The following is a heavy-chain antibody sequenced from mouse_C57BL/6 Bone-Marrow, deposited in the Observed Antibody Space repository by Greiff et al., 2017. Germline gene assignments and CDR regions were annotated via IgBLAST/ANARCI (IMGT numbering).Heavy chain of an antibody. V-gene: IGHV1-26*01. CDR1: GYTFTDYY. Sequence: EVQLQQSGPELVKPGASVKISCKASGYTFTDYYMNWVKQSHGKSLEWIGDINPNNGGTSYNQKFKGKATLTVDKSSSTAYMELRSLTSEDSAVYYCASPYGNYGWDYAMDYGGQGTSVTVSS. J-gene: IGHJ4*01. CDR2: INPNNGGT. D-gene: IGHD2-1*01. CDR3: ASPYGNYGWDYAMDY.